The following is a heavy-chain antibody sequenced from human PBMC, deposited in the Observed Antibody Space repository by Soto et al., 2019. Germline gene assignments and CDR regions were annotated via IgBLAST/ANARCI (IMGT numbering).Heavy chain of an antibody. V-gene: IGHV1-18*01. J-gene: IGHJ6*02. D-gene: IGHD2-15*01. CDR1: GHTFIRYG. CDR3: ARRGYCSSGSCALHVQEYFGMDV. CDR2: MSAYNGRT. Sequence: ASVKVSCKTSGHTFIRYGVSWVRQAPGQGLEWMGWMSAYNGRTKYAQKFQGRVTMNTDTSTNTAYMELRSLTSDDTAVYYRARRGYCSSGSCALHVQEYFGMDVWGQGTRVTVSS.